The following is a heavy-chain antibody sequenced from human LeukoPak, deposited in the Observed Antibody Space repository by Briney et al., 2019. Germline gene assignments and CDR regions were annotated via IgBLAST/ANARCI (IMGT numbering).Heavy chain of an antibody. CDR3: AKEADDWYPRPFDY. CDR2: ISSSGSTI. Sequence: GGSLRLSCAASGFTFSSYSMNWVRQAPGKGLEWVSYISSSGSTIYYADSVKGRFTISRDNSKNTLYLQMNSLTAEDTAVYYCAKEADDWYPRPFDYWGQGTLVTVSS. V-gene: IGHV3-48*01. D-gene: IGHD3-9*01. J-gene: IGHJ4*02. CDR1: GFTFSSYS.